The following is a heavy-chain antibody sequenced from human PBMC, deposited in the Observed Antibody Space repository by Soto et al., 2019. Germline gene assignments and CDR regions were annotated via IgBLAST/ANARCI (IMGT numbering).Heavy chain of an antibody. D-gene: IGHD3-10*01. CDR1: GYTFTGYY. Sequence: QVQLVQSGAEVKKPGASVKVSCKASGYTFTGYYMHWVRQAPGQGLEWMGWINPNSGGTTYAQKFQGWVTMTRDKSIIIVYMELSRLSSDDTAVYYCARDWALPEYYYGSGSPHGMDVWGQGTTVTVGS. CDR2: INPNSGGT. J-gene: IGHJ6*01. V-gene: IGHV1-2*04. CDR3: ARDWALPEYYYGSGSPHGMDV.